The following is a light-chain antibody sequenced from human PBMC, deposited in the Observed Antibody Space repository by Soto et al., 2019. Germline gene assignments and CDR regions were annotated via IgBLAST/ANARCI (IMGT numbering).Light chain of an antibody. J-gene: IGKJ3*01. CDR1: QGISNY. CDR3: QKYNSAPLFT. CDR2: AAS. V-gene: IGKV1-27*01. Sequence: DIPMTQSPSSLSASVGDRVTITCRASQGISNYLAWYQQKPGKVPKLLIYAASTLQSGVPSRFSGSGSGTDFTLTISSLQPEDVATYYCQKYNSAPLFTFGPGTKVDIK.